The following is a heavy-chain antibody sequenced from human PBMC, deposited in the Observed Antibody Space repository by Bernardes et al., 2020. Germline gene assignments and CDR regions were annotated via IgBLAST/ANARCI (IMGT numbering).Heavy chain of an antibody. V-gene: IGHV3-30*18. J-gene: IGHJ4*02. CDR2: ISYDGSNK. CDR3: AKRGLI. Sequence: GGSLRLCCAASGFTFSSYGMHWVRQAPGKGLEWVAVISYDGSNKYYADSVKGRFTISRDNSKNTLYLQMNSLRAEDTAVYYCAKRGLIWGQGTLVTVSS. CDR1: GFTFSSYG.